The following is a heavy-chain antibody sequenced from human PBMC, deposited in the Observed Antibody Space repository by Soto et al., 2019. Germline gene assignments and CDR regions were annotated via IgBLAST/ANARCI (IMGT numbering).Heavy chain of an antibody. D-gene: IGHD6-6*01. CDR1: GGSISSYY. V-gene: IGHV4-59*01. CDR2: IYYSGST. CDR3: ARGSIAARPHYMDV. J-gene: IGHJ6*03. Sequence: SETLSLTCTVSGGSISSYYWSWIRQPPGKGLEWIGNIYYSGSTNYNPHLKSRVTISVDKSKNQFSLKLSSVTAADTAVYYCARGSIAARPHYMDVWGKGTTVTVSS.